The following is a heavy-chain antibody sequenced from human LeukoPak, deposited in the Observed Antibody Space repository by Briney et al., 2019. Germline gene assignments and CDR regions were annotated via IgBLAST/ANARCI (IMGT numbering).Heavy chain of an antibody. J-gene: IGHJ1*01. CDR2: IYHSGST. V-gene: IGHV4-59*01. Sequence: SETLSLTCTVSGGSISTYYWNWIRQPPGKGLEWIGYIYHSGSTNYNPSLQSRVAISVDTSKNQFSLNLSSVTAADTAVYYCARGGAARLHFQNWGQGTLVTVSS. CDR3: ARGGAARLHFQN. D-gene: IGHD6-6*01. CDR1: GGSISTYY.